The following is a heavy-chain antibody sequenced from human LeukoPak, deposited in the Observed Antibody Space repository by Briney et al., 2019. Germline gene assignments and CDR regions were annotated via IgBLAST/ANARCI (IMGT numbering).Heavy chain of an antibody. D-gene: IGHD6-19*01. CDR1: AFTFSSYW. CDR3: AKAKGSSGWSPFDY. J-gene: IGHJ4*02. Sequence: GGSLRLSCAASAFTFSSYWMHWVRQAPGKGLEWVSRIKGDESSINYADSVKGRFTISRDNSKNTLYLQMNSLRAEDTAVYYCAKAKGSSGWSPFDYWGQGTLVTVSS. CDR2: IKGDESSI. V-gene: IGHV3-74*01.